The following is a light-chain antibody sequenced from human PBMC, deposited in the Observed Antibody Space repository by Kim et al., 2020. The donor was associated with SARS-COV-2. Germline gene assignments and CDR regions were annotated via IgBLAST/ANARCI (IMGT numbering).Light chain of an antibody. CDR3: SSYAGSKNV. CDR2: EVS. Sequence: QSALTQPPSASGSPGQSVTISCTGTSSDVGGYNYVSWYQQPPGQAPKLMIYEVSKRPSGVPDRFSGSKSGNTASLTVSGLQAEDEADYYCSSYAGSKNVFGTGTKVTVL. CDR1: SSDVGGYNY. V-gene: IGLV2-8*01. J-gene: IGLJ1*01.